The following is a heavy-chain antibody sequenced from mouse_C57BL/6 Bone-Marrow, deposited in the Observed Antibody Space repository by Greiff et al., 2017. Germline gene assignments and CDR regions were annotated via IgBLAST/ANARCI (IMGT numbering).Heavy chain of an antibody. CDR2: INPNNGGT. Sequence: EVQLQQSGPELVKPGASVKISCKASGYTFTDYYMNWVKQSHGKSLEWIGDINPNNGGTRYNQKFKGKATLTVDKSSSTAYMELRSLTSEDSAVYYCARSVFDYWGQGTTLTFSS. V-gene: IGHV1-26*01. CDR1: GYTFTDYY. CDR3: ARSVFDY. J-gene: IGHJ2*01.